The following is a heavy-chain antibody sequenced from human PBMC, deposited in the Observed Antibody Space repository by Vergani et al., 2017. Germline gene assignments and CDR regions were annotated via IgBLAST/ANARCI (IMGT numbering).Heavy chain of an antibody. D-gene: IGHD3-9*01. CDR3: ARDEELRYFDGLRGYYVIDF. CDR2: ISAYNGNT. CDR1: GYTFTSYG. J-gene: IGHJ6*02. Sequence: QVQLVQSGAEVKKPGASVKVSCKASGYTFTSYGISWVRQAPGQGLEWMGWISAYNGNTNYAQKLQGRVTMTTDTSTSTAYMELRSLRFDDTAVYYCARDEELRYFDGLRGYYVIDFWGQGTTVTVSS. V-gene: IGHV1-18*01.